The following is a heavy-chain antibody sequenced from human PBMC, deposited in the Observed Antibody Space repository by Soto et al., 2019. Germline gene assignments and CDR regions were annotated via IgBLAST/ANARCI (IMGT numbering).Heavy chain of an antibody. J-gene: IGHJ4*02. CDR1: GFTFSSYG. D-gene: IGHD3-22*01. Sequence: GGSLRLSCAASGFTFSSYGMHWVRQAPGKGLEWVAVISYDGSNKYYADSVKGRFTISRDNSKNTLYLQMNSLRAEDTAVYYCAKDSSDSSGYYLNYFDYWGQGTLVTVSS. CDR2: ISYDGSNK. V-gene: IGHV3-30*18. CDR3: AKDSSDSSGYYLNYFDY.